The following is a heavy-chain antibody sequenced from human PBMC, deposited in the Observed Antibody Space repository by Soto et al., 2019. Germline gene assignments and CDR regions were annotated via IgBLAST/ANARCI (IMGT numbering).Heavy chain of an antibody. J-gene: IGHJ6*03. CDR1: GGSFSGYY. Sequence: SETLSLTCAVYGGSFSGYYWSWIRQPPGKGLEWIGEINHSGSTNYNPSLKSRVTISVDTSKNQFSLKLSSVTAADTAVYYCARGVPYSSSSRYYYYYYMDVWGKGTTVTVSS. CDR3: ARGVPYSSSSRYYYYYYMDV. V-gene: IGHV4-34*01. D-gene: IGHD6-6*01. CDR2: INHSGST.